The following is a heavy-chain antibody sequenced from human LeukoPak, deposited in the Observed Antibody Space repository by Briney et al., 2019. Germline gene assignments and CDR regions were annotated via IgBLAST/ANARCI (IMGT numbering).Heavy chain of an antibody. V-gene: IGHV1-18*01. D-gene: IGHD3-22*01. CDR1: GYALTTYA. CDR2: GSAYNSNT. J-gene: IGHJ6*03. Sequence: ASVKLSFKAAGYALTTYAMYWVRQAHGQGIEWMGCGSAYNSNTNYAQKLQGRVTMTTDTSTSTAYMELRSLRSDDTAVYYCARGGTYYYDSSGYLRYYYYYMDVWGKGTTVTISS. CDR3: ARGGTYYYDSSGYLRYYYYYMDV.